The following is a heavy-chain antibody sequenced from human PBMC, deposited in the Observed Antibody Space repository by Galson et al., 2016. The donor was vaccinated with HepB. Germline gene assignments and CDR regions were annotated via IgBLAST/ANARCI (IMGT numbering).Heavy chain of an antibody. CDR1: GFTFSNAW. J-gene: IGHJ4*02. CDR2: IKSKTDGGTI. CDR3: TTEMTTVGFDY. V-gene: IGHV3-15*01. D-gene: IGHD4-17*01. Sequence: LRLSCAASGFTFSNAWLSWVRQGPGKGLEWVGRIKSKTDGGTINYAGPVKGRVTISRDDSKNTLYLQMNSPKTEDTAVYFCTTEMTTVGFDYWGRGTLVTVSS.